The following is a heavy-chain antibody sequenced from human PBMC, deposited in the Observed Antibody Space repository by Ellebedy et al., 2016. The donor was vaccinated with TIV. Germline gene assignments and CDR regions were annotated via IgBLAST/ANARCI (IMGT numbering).Heavy chain of an antibody. CDR2: ITANGSTT. J-gene: IGHJ3*02. V-gene: IGHV3-74*01. Sequence: PGGSLRLSCAASGFTFSDCWMHRVRQAPGKGLEWVSLITANGSTTIYADSVKGRFTISRDNAKNTVYLQMNSLRAEDTAVHYCARGHASGNVKDAFDIWGQGTTVTVSS. CDR1: GFTFSDCW. CDR3: ARGHASGNVKDAFDI. D-gene: IGHD2-15*01.